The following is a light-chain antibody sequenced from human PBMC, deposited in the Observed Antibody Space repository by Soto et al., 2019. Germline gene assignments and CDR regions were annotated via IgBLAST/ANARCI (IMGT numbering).Light chain of an antibody. CDR3: QQSYSSPRT. CDR2: IAS. CDR1: QSIADY. Sequence: DLQMPQSPSSLFASVRDSVTITCRASQSIADYLSWYQQKPGKAPKLLIYIASTLQSGVPSRFSGSGSGTNFTLTISSLQPEDFATYYCQQSYSSPRTFGQGTKVEIK. J-gene: IGKJ1*01. V-gene: IGKV1-39*01.